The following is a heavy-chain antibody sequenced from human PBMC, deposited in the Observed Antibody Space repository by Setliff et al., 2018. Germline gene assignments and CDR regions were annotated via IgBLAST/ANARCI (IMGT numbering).Heavy chain of an antibody. V-gene: IGHV4-4*07. D-gene: IGHD3-3*01. CDR2: IYSDGSA. Sequence: SETLSLTCSVSGGIIYDHWWTWIRQPPGAGLEWIGRIYSDGSADYNSSLASRVSISVDKSNNQFFLKLTSLTAADTALYFCARERQGGFLEWAPFDSWGQGVVVTV. J-gene: IGHJ4*02. CDR1: GGIIYDHW. CDR3: ARERQGGFLEWAPFDS.